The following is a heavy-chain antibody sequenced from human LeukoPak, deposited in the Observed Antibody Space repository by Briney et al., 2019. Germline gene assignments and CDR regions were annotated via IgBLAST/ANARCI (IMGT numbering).Heavy chain of an antibody. D-gene: IGHD6-13*01. V-gene: IGHV3-30*02. CDR3: AKDAGGEAAAAAPPGSAFYYYYYYMDV. Sequence: PGGSLRLSCAASGFTFSSYGMHWVRQAPGKGLEWVAFIRYDGSNKYYADSVKGRFTISRDNSKNTLYLQMNSLRAEDTAVYYCAKDAGGEAAAAAPPGSAFYYYYYYMDVWGKGTTVTVSS. J-gene: IGHJ6*03. CDR2: IRYDGSNK. CDR1: GFTFSSYG.